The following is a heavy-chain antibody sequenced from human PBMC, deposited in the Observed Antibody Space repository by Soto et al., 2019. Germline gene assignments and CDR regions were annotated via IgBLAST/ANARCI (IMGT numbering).Heavy chain of an antibody. CDR1: GDSISRDGSS. J-gene: IGHJ4*01. D-gene: IGHD2-2*02. CDR3: PRELSYHFAS. CDR2: IYHSGAT. V-gene: IGHV4-30-2*01. Sequence: QVQLQESGSGLVKPSQTLVLTCTVSGDSISRDGSSWSWLRQPPGKGLEWIGYIYHSGATYYNPSLTSRITTSGTKSKHQFPRSLAFVTAADTPGYSCPRELSYHFASWGHGTLVTVPS.